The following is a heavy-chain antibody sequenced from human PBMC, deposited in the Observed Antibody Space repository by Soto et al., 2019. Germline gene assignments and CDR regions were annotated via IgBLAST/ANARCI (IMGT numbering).Heavy chain of an antibody. CDR2: INPNSGGT. Sequence: ASVKVSCKASGYTFTGYYMHWVRQAPGQGLEWMGWINPNSGGTNYAQKFQGWVTMTRDTSISTAYMELSRLRSDDTAVYYCARERGYSSSRGYYYGMDVWGQGTTVTVSS. V-gene: IGHV1-2*04. J-gene: IGHJ6*02. CDR1: GYTFTGYY. CDR3: ARERGYSSSRGYYYGMDV. D-gene: IGHD6-13*01.